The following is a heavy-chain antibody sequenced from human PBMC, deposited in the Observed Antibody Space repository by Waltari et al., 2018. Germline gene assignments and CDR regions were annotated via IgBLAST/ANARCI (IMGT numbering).Heavy chain of an antibody. V-gene: IGHV3-30*15. CDR3: AGPWGYYSDDGHYLDY. D-gene: IGHD3-22*01. Sequence: QVQLVESGGGVVQPGTSLRLSCTVSGLTFGHYAMRWVRQAPGKGLEWLAIISSDSVSKFYAESVNGRFTISRDNSKNTMYLEMSALTLEDTAVYYCAGPWGYYSDDGHYLDYWGPGTQVFVSP. J-gene: IGHJ4*02. CDR2: ISSDSVSK. CDR1: GLTFGHYA.